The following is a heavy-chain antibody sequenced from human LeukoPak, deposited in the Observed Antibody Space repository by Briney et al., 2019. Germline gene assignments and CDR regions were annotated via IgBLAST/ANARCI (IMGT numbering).Heavy chain of an antibody. CDR3: ARDHYDYVWGSYRPFDY. V-gene: IGHV1-69*05. J-gene: IGHJ4*02. CDR2: IIPNFGTA. Sequence: GSSVKVSCKASGGTFSSYAISWVRQAPGQGLEWMGRIIPNFGTANYAQKFQGRVTITTDESTSTAYMELSSLRSEDTAVYYCARDHYDYVWGSYRPFDYWGQGTLVTVSS. CDR1: GGTFSSYA. D-gene: IGHD3-16*02.